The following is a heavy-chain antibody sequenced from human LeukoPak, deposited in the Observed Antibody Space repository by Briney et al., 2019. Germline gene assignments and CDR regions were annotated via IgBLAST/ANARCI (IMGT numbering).Heavy chain of an antibody. J-gene: IGHJ4*02. CDR3: ARDLSYYDSSGYGH. CDR2: IYSGGSP. V-gene: IGHV3-53*01. D-gene: IGHD3-22*01. CDR1: GFTFSTNY. Sequence: GGSLRLSCAASGFTFSTNYMSWVRQAPGKGLEWVSVIYSGGSPYYADSVKGRFTISRDNSRNTLYLQMNSLRAEDTAVYYCARDLSYYDSSGYGHWGQGTLVTVSS.